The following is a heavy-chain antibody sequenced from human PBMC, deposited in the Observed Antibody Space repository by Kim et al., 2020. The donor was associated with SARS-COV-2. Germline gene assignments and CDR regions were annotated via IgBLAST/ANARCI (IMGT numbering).Heavy chain of an antibody. Sequence: GESLKISCKGSGYSFTSYWISWVRQMPGKGLEWMGRLDPSDSYTNYSPSFQGHVTISADKSISTAYLQWSSLKASDTAMYYCARPYIDCSSTSCYDYYYYYGMDVWGQGTTVTVSS. CDR2: LDPSDSYT. J-gene: IGHJ6*02. D-gene: IGHD2-2*01. CDR1: GYSFTSYW. V-gene: IGHV5-10-1*01. CDR3: ARPYIDCSSTSCYDYYYYYGMDV.